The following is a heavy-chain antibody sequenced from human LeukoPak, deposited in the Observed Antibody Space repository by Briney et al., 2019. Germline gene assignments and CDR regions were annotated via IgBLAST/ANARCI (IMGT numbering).Heavy chain of an antibody. CDR3: ARGESSSINYYYYMDV. D-gene: IGHD6-6*01. V-gene: IGHV3-7*01. J-gene: IGHJ6*03. CDR2: ITQDGSGK. Sequence: GGSLRLSCAASGFTFSRYCMSWVRQAPGKGLEWVANITQDGSGKDYVDSVKSRFTISRDNAKNSLYLQMNSLRAEDTAVYSCARGESSSINYYYYMDVWGKGTTVTVSS. CDR1: GFTFSRYC.